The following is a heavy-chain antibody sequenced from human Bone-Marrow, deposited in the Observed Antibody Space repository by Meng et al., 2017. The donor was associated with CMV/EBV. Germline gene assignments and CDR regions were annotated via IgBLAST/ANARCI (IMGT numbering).Heavy chain of an antibody. CDR2: IVVGSGNT. D-gene: IGHD6-13*01. CDR3: AAAPPPDLPIFIAAAGCFDY. V-gene: IGHV1-58*01. J-gene: IGHJ4*02. Sequence: SVKVSCKASGFTFTSSAVQWVRQARGQRLEWIGWIVVGSGNTNSAQKFQERVTITRDMSTSTAYMELSSLRSEDTAVYYCAAAPPPDLPIFIAAAGCFDYWGQGTLVTVSS. CDR1: GFTFTSSA.